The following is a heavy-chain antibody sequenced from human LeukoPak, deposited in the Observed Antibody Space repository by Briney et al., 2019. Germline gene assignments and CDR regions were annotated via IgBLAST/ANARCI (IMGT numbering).Heavy chain of an antibody. D-gene: IGHD5-18*01. Sequence: SETLSLTCTVSGASVSSGSYYWSWIRQPPGKGLEWIGYIYYSGSTNYNPSLKSRVTISVDMSKNQFSLKLSSVTAADTAVYYCARGSRGYTYGWGQGTLVTVSS. CDR2: IYYSGST. CDR1: GASVSSGSYY. CDR3: ARGSRGYTYG. V-gene: IGHV4-61*01. J-gene: IGHJ4*02.